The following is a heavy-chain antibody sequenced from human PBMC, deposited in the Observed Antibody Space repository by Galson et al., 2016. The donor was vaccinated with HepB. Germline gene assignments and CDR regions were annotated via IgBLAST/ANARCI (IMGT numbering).Heavy chain of an antibody. Sequence: SLRLSCAASGFTFSSYAMHWVRQAPGKGLEWVAVISYDGSNKYYGDSVKGRFTISRDNSRNTLYLQMSSLRAEDSAVYYCARSYCSGTSCKSGSYYYAMDVWGQGTTVTVSS. CDR1: GFTFSSYA. V-gene: IGHV3-30*04. CDR2: ISYDGSNK. D-gene: IGHD2-2*01. J-gene: IGHJ6*02. CDR3: ARSYCSGTSCKSGSYYYAMDV.